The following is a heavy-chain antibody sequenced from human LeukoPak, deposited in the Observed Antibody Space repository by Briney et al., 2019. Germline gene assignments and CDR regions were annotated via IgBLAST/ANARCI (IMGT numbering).Heavy chain of an antibody. Sequence: GGSLRLSCAASGFTFSSYAMHWVRQAPGKGLEWVAVISYDRSDKYYADSVKGRFTISRDNSRNTLYLQMDSLRAEDTAVYYCAKTIDSSGYRYYFDYWGQGTLVTVSS. D-gene: IGHD3-22*01. CDR2: ISYDRSDK. CDR3: AKTIDSSGYRYYFDY. CDR1: GFTFSSYA. V-gene: IGHV3-30-3*02. J-gene: IGHJ4*02.